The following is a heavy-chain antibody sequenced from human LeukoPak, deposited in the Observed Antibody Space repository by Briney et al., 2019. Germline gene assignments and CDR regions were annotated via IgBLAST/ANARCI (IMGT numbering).Heavy chain of an antibody. Sequence: PGGSLRLSCAASGFTVSSNYMSWVRQAPGKGLEWVSVIYSGGTTYYADSVKGRFTISRDNSKNTLYLQMNSLRAEDTAVYYCARDLNYRIDYWGQGTLVTVSS. D-gene: IGHD4-11*01. CDR1: GFTVSSNY. J-gene: IGHJ4*02. CDR3: ARDLNYRIDY. CDR2: IYSGGTT. V-gene: IGHV3-53*01.